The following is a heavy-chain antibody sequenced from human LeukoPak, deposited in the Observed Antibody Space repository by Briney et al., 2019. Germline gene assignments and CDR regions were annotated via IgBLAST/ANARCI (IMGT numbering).Heavy chain of an antibody. Sequence: SETLSLTCTVSGGSISSYYWSWIRQPPGKGLEWIGSIYYSGSTYYNPSLKSRVAISVDTSKNQFSLKLSSVTAADTAVYYCARGYCSGGSRATEWWDNWFDPWGQGTLVTVSS. CDR3: ARGYCSGGSRATEWWDNWFDP. CDR2: IYYSGST. CDR1: GGSISSYY. V-gene: IGHV4-39*01. D-gene: IGHD2-15*01. J-gene: IGHJ5*02.